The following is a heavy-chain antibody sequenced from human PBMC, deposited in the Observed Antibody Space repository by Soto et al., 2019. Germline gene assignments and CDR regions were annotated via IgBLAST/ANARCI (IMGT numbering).Heavy chain of an antibody. V-gene: IGHV1-69*12. J-gene: IGHJ2*01. CDR3: ARGPLPAWLSPHWSFDH. D-gene: IGHD3-22*01. Sequence: QVQLVQSGAEVKKPGSSVKVSCKASGGTFSSYAISWVRQAPGQGLEWMGGIIPIFGTANYAQKFQGRVTTTAAEPTSTADLELFRLRSDATAVYFCARGPLPAWLSPHWSFDHWGRGTLVTVS. CDR2: IIPIFGTA. CDR1: GGTFSSYA.